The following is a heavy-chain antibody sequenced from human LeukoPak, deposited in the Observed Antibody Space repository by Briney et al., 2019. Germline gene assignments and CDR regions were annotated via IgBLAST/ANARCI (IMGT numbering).Heavy chain of an antibody. V-gene: IGHV3-23*01. J-gene: IGHJ5*02. CDR2: ISGSGGNT. CDR1: GFTFSSYA. D-gene: IGHD3-22*01. CDR3: AKDFDSSGYYDWFDP. Sequence: GGSLRLSCAASGFTFSSYAMSWVRQAPGKGLEWVSAISGSGGNTYYADSVKGRFTISRDNSKNTLYLQMNSLRAEDTAVYYCAKDFDSSGYYDWFDPWGQGTLVTVSS.